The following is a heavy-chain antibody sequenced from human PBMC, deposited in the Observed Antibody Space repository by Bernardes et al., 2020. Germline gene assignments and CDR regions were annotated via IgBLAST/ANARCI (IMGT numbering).Heavy chain of an antibody. J-gene: IGHJ5*02. CDR2: ISSSSTT. D-gene: IGHD3-22*01. Sequence: SETLSLTCTVSGGSISSHYWSWIRQPPGKGLEWIGYISSSSTTNYNPSLKSRVTISLDTSKKQFSLKLSSVTAADTAMYYCATVSDYYDRWFDPWGQGTLVTVSS. CDR1: GGSISSHY. CDR3: ATVSDYYDRWFDP. V-gene: IGHV4-59*11.